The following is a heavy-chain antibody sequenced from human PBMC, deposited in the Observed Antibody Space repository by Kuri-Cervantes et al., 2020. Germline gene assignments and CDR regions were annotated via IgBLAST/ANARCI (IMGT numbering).Heavy chain of an antibody. CDR3: ARVYSRSTSWYNDAFDI. CDR2: IIPIFGTA. CDR1: GYIFTGHY. V-gene: IGHV1-69*05. J-gene: IGHJ3*02. D-gene: IGHD2-2*02. Sequence: SVKVSCKPSGYIFTGHYIHWMRQAPGQGLEWMGGIIPIFGTANYAQKFQGRVTITTDESTSTAYMELSSLRSEDTAVYYCARVYSRSTSWYNDAFDIWGQGTMVTVSS.